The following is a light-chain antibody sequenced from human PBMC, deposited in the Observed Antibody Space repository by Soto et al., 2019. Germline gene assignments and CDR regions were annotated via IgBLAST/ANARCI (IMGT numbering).Light chain of an antibody. CDR1: QGISTY. CDR3: QNYNCAPWT. J-gene: IGKJ1*01. CDR2: AAS. V-gene: IGKV1-27*01. Sequence: DIQMTQSPSSLSASVGDRVTITCRASQGISTYLVWYQQKPGTVPKLLIFAASTLHSGVPSRFSGSGSGTDFTLTISSLQPEDVAAYYCQNYNCAPWTFGQGTKVEIK.